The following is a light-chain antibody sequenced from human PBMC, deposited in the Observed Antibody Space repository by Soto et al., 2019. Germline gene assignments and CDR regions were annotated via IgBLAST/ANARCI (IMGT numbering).Light chain of an antibody. CDR2: DVS. V-gene: IGLV2-14*03. CDR3: SSYTTNNTLL. CDR1: SSDVGGYNY. Sequence: QSVLTQPASVSGSPGQSIAISCIGTSSDVGGYNYVSWYQQSQGKAPKLMIYDVSNRPSGVSNRFSGSKSGNTASLTISGLQAEDEADYYCSSYTTNNTLLFGIGTKVTVL. J-gene: IGLJ1*01.